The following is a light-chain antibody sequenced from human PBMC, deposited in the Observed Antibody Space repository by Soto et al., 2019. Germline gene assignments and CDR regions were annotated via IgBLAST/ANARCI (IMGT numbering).Light chain of an antibody. V-gene: IGLV4-60*02. CDR1: SGHSSYI. Sequence: QPVLTQSSSASASLGSSVKLTCTLSSGHSSYIIAWHQQQPGKAPRSLMKLEGSGSYNKGSADPDRVSSSSSGADRDLTISKPQVEDDADYYSDTWDGNTRVFGGGTKLTVL. CDR3: DTWDGNTRV. CDR2: LEGSGSY. J-gene: IGLJ3*02.